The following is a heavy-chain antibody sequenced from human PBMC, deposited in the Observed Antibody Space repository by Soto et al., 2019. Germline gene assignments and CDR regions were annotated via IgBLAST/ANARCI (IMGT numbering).Heavy chain of an antibody. V-gene: IGHV1-69*10. CDR3: AREGYTSSSIHSFLDS. Sequence: SVKVSCKASGGTFSNYAINWVRQAPGQGLGWMGRIIPFLGTTNYAQNFQDRLTVTADTSTNTAFMELSSLRSDDTAVYYCAREGYTSSSIHSFLDSWGQGTLVTVSS. CDR2: IIPFLGTT. J-gene: IGHJ4*02. D-gene: IGHD6-6*01. CDR1: GGTFSNYA.